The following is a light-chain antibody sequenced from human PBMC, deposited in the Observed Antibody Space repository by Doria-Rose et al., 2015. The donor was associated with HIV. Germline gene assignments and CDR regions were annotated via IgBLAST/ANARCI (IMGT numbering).Light chain of an antibody. CDR1: QSTGSF. Sequence: TQSPSSLSASVGDRVTITCRASQSTGSFLNWYQQKPGKAPKLLIYAAPSLQNGVPSRFSGSGSGTDFTLTISSLQPEDFATYFCQQSYSTPLTFGGGTKVGIK. CDR2: AAP. J-gene: IGKJ4*01. V-gene: IGKV1-39*01. CDR3: QQSYSTPLT.